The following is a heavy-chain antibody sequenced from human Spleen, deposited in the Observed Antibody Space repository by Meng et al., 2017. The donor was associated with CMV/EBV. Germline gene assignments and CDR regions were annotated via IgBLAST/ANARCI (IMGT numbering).Heavy chain of an antibody. D-gene: IGHD2-2*01. V-gene: IGHV1-2*02. Sequence: ASVKVSCKASGYTFTGYYMHWVRQAPGQGLEWMGWINPYSGGTNYAQKFQGRVTMTRDTSISTAYMELSRLRSDDTAVYYCAKDLVPAAVGQDAFDVWGQGTMVTVSS. CDR2: INPYSGGT. CDR3: AKDLVPAAVGQDAFDV. CDR1: GYTFTGYY. J-gene: IGHJ3*01.